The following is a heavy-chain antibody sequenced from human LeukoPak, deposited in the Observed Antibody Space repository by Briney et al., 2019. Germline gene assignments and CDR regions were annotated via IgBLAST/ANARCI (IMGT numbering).Heavy chain of an antibody. CDR1: GFTFSSYS. CDR3: ARDRTNFDY. Sequence: GGSLRLSCAASGFTFSSYSMNWVRQAPGKGLEWLSYISSGSSSIYYADSVKGRFTISRDNAKNSLYLQMNSLRAEDTAVYYCARDRTNFDYWGQGTLVTVSS. J-gene: IGHJ4*02. CDR2: ISSGSSSI. D-gene: IGHD1-1*01. V-gene: IGHV3-48*01.